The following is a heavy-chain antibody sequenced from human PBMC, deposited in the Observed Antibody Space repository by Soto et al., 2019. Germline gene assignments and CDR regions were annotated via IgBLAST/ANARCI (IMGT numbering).Heavy chain of an antibody. CDR2: ISGSGGST. Sequence: PGWSLRLSCAASGFTFSSYAMSWVRQAPGKGLEWVSSISGSGGSTYYADSVKGRFTISRDNSKNTLYLQMNSLRAEDTAVYYCAKGGPYGSGYAYDYWGQVTLVTVSS. D-gene: IGHD3-10*01. CDR3: AKGGPYGSGYAYDY. V-gene: IGHV3-23*01. CDR1: GFTFSSYA. J-gene: IGHJ4*02.